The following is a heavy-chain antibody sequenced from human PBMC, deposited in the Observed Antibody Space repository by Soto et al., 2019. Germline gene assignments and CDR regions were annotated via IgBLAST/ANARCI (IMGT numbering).Heavy chain of an antibody. Sequence: SETLSLTCAVSGVSLTSGNWWTWVRQSPQRGLEYIGEIFHDGTANYYPSFERRVAMSVDTSRNQFSLKLTSVTAADTAVYFCARLVYDTRLNYMYFDFWGPGTLVTVSS. CDR3: ARLVYDTRLNYMYFDF. V-gene: IGHV4-4*02. CDR2: IFHDGTA. D-gene: IGHD3-10*01. J-gene: IGHJ4*02. CDR1: GVSLTSGNW.